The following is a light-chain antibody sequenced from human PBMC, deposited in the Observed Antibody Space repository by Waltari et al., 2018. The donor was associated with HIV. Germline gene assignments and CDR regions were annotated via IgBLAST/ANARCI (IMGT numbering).Light chain of an antibody. J-gene: IGLJ1*01. CDR1: SRDVGAYNY. CDR3: CSYAGSYPYV. Sequence: QSALTQPRSVSGSPGQSVPIPCTGTSRDVGAYNYVSWYQQHPGKAPKVMIYDVSKRPSGVPDRFSGSKSGNTASLTISGIQAEDEADYHCCSYAGSYPYVFGTGTQVTVL. V-gene: IGLV2-11*01. CDR2: DVS.